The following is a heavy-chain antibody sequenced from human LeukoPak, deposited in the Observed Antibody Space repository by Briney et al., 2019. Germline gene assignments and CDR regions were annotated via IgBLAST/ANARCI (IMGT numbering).Heavy chain of an antibody. CDR2: IIPILGIA. V-gene: IGHV1-69*04. Sequence: SVKVSCKASGGTFSSYAISWVRQAPGQGLEWMGRIIPILGIANYAQKFQGRVTISADKSTSTAYMELSSLRSEDTAVYYCARVGVGPAATYGGTYYYYYGMDVWGQGTTVTVSS. J-gene: IGHJ6*02. D-gene: IGHD2-2*01. CDR3: ARVGVGPAATYGGTYYYYYGMDV. CDR1: GGTFSSYA.